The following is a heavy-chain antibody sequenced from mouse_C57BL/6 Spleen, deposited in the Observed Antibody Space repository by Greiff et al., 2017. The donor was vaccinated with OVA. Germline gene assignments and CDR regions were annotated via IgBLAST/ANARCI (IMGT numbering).Heavy chain of an antibody. D-gene: IGHD1-1*01. CDR3: ARGDYYVWFAY. Sequence: VQLQQPGAELVRPGSSVKLSCKASGYTFTSYWMHWVKQRPIQGLEWIGNIDPSDSETHYNQKFKDKGTLTVDKSSSTAYMQLSSLTSEDSAVYYCARGDYYVWFAYWGQGTLVTVSA. J-gene: IGHJ3*01. CDR1: GYTFTSYW. CDR2: IDPSDSET. V-gene: IGHV1-52*01.